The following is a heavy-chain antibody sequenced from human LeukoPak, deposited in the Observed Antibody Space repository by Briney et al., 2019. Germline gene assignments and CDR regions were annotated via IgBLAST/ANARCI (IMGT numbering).Heavy chain of an antibody. CDR1: GGSISSYY. J-gene: IGHJ4*02. Sequence: TSETLSRTCTVSGGSISSYYWSWIRQPAGKGLEWIGRIYTSGSTNYNPSLKSRVTMSVDTSKNQFSLKLSSVTAADTAVYYCARVRYSSGWYYFDYWGQGTLVTASS. V-gene: IGHV4-4*07. CDR2: IYTSGST. CDR3: ARVRYSSGWYYFDY. D-gene: IGHD6-19*01.